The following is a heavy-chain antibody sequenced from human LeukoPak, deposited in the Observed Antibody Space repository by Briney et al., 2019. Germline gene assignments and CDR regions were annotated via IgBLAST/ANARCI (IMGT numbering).Heavy chain of an antibody. V-gene: IGHV3-30*18. CDR3: AKGGDILTGYPFDY. CDR1: GFTFSSYG. J-gene: IGHJ4*02. D-gene: IGHD3-9*01. Sequence: PGGSLRLSCAASGFTFSSYGMHWVRQAPGKGLEWVAVISYDGSNKYYADSVKGRFTISRDNSKNTLYLQMNSLRAEDTAVYYCAKGGDILTGYPFDYWGQGTLVTVSS. CDR2: ISYDGSNK.